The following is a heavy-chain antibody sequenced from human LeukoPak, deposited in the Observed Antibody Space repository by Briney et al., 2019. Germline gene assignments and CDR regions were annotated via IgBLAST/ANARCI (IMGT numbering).Heavy chain of an antibody. J-gene: IGHJ4*02. V-gene: IGHV3-23*01. CDR3: AKWPHTLHGSGPMGSYYYGSGSYSFDY. Sequence: GGSLRLSRAASGFTFSSYAMSWVRQAPGKGLEWVSAISGSGGSTYYADSVKGRFTISRDNSKNTLYLQMNSLRAEDTAVYYCAKWPHTLHGSGPMGSYYYGSGSYSFDYWGQGTLVTVSS. D-gene: IGHD3-10*01. CDR2: ISGSGGST. CDR1: GFTFSSYA.